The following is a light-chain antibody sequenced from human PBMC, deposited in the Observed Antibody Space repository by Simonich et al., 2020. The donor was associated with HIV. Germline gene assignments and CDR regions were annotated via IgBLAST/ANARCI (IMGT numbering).Light chain of an antibody. Sequence: EIVMTQSPATLSVSPGERATPSCRASQSVSRTLAWDQQKHGQAPRLLIHGESTRATGIPARFSGSGSGTEFTLTISSLQSEDFAVYYCQQYNKWPPYTFGQGTKLEIK. CDR1: QSVSRT. J-gene: IGKJ2*01. CDR3: QQYNKWPPYT. CDR2: GES. V-gene: IGKV3-15*01.